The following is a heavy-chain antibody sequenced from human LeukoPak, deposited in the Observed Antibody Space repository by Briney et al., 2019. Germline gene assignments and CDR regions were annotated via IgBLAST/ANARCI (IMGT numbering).Heavy chain of an antibody. CDR3: AKDQITMIVVVIPDSFDY. Sequence: GGSLRLSCAASGFTFSSYAMSWVRQAPGKGLEWVSAISGSGGSTYYADSVEGRFTISRDNSKNTLYLQMNSLRAEDTAVYYCAKDQITMIVVVIPDSFDYWGQGTLVTVSS. CDR2: ISGSGGST. J-gene: IGHJ4*02. D-gene: IGHD3-22*01. CDR1: GFTFSSYA. V-gene: IGHV3-23*01.